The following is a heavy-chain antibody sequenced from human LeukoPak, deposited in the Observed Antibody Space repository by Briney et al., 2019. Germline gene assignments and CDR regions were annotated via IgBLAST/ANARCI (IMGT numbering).Heavy chain of an antibody. CDR3: ARGTHVRHYCNDGRCYYMDV. CDR1: GYTFTSFY. V-gene: IGHV1-46*01. D-gene: IGHD2-15*01. CDR2: INPSGGST. Sequence: GASVKVSCKASGYTFTSFYMYWVRQAPGQGLEWMGIINPSGGSTNYAQKFQGRVTMTRDVSTSTVYMELSSLRSEDTAVYYCARGTHVRHYCNDGRCYYMDVWGKGTTVTVSS. J-gene: IGHJ6*03.